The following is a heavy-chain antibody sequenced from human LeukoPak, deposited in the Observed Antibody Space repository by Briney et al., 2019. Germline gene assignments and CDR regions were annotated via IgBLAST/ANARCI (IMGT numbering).Heavy chain of an antibody. Sequence: GGSLRLSCAASGFTFSSYAMSWVRQAPGKGLEWVSAISGSGGSTYYADSVKGRFTISRDNSKNTLYLQMNSLRAEDTAVYYCAKDIYSSSWYYYYYYMDVWGKGTTVTISS. D-gene: IGHD6-13*01. CDR2: ISGSGGST. CDR1: GFTFSSYA. J-gene: IGHJ6*03. CDR3: AKDIYSSSWYYYYYYMDV. V-gene: IGHV3-23*01.